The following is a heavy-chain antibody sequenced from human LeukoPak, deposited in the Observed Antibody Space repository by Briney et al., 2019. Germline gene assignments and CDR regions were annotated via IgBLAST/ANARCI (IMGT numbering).Heavy chain of an antibody. CDR3: ARDYCSSTSCLAPLYYYYGMDV. V-gene: IGHV3-11*01. J-gene: IGHJ6*02. CDR2: ISSSGSTI. D-gene: IGHD2-2*01. Sequence: PGGSLRLSCAASGFTFSDYYMSWIRQAPGKGLEWVSYISSSGSTIYYADSVKGRFTISRDNAKNSLYLRMNNLRAEDTAVYYCARDYCSSTSCLAPLYYYYGMDVWGQGTTVAVSS. CDR1: GFTFSDYY.